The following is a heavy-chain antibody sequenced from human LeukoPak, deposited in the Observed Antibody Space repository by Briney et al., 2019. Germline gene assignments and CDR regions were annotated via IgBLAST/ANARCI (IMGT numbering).Heavy chain of an antibody. Sequence: SVKLSCKASGYTFTSYYMHWVRQAPGQGLEWMRIIDPSGCSTSYAQKFQGRVTITADKSTSTAYMELSSLRSEDTAVYDCAREGGPSSGWYAVEYYFDYWGQGTLVTVSS. CDR2: IDPSGCST. J-gene: IGHJ4*02. D-gene: IGHD6-19*01. V-gene: IGHV1-46*01. CDR1: GYTFTSYY. CDR3: AREGGPSSGWYAVEYYFDY.